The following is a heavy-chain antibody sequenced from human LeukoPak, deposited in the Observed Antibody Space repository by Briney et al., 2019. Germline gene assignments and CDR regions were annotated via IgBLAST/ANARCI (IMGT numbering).Heavy chain of an antibody. CDR1: GFTFSSYS. J-gene: IGHJ4*02. V-gene: IGHV3-21*01. D-gene: IGHD3-10*01. CDR2: ISSSSSYI. Sequence: GGSLRLSCAASGFTFSSYSMNWVRQAPGKGLEWVSSISSSSSYIYYADSVKGRFTISRDNAKNSLYLQMNSLRAEDTAVYYCARDFRGVYVDFDYWGQGTLVTVSS. CDR3: ARDFRGVYVDFDY.